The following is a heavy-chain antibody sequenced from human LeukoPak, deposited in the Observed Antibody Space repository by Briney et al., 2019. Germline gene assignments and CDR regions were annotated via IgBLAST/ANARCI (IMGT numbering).Heavy chain of an antibody. V-gene: IGHV1-18*01. CDR1: GYTFTSYG. CDR2: ISAYNGNT. CDR3: ARANYYGSGSPIGRYDY. D-gene: IGHD3-10*01. J-gene: IGHJ4*02. Sequence: ASVKVSCKASGYTFTSYGISWVRQAPGQGLERMGWISAYNGNTNYAQKLQGRVTMTTDTSTSTAYMELRSLRSDDTAVYYCARANYYGSGSPIGRYDYWGQGTLVTVSS.